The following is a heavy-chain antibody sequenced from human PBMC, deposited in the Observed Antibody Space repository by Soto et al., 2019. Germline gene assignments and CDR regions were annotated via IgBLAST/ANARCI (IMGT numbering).Heavy chain of an antibody. Sequence: PSETLSLTCAVYGGSFSGYYWSWIRQPPGRGLEWIGEINHSGSTNYNPSLKSRVTISVDTSKNQFSLKLSSVTAADTAVYYCARLGLTGYYFLWYGMDVWGQGTTVTVSS. CDR1: GGSFSGYY. CDR2: INHSGST. D-gene: IGHD3-9*01. J-gene: IGHJ6*02. CDR3: ARLGLTGYYFLWYGMDV. V-gene: IGHV4-34*01.